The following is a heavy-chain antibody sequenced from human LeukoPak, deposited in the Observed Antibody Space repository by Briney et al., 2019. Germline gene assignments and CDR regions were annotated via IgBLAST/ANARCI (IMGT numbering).Heavy chain of an antibody. CDR3: ARISDTSMVTPGFDS. Sequence: ASVKVSCKTSGYNFNRYSITWVRQAPGQGLEWMGWVSTSNGATNYAEKFQGRVTMTTETVTKTAYLELRRLTSGDTAMYFCARISDTSMVTPGFDSWGQGTLVTVS. J-gene: IGHJ4*02. CDR2: VSTSNGAT. D-gene: IGHD5-18*01. CDR1: GYNFNRYS. V-gene: IGHV1-18*01.